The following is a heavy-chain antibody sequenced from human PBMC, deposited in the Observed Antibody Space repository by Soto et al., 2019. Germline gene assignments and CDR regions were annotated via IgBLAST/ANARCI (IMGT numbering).Heavy chain of an antibody. CDR2: IIPIFGTA. CDR1: GGTFSSYA. D-gene: IGHD3-10*01. V-gene: IGHV1-69*13. Sequence: SVKVSCKASGGTFSSYAISWVRQAPGQGLEWMGGIIPIFGTANYAQKFQGRVTITADESTSTAYMELSSLRSEDTAVYYCAREGSFSYYGSGSVFDYWGQGTLVTVSS. CDR3: AREGSFSYYGSGSVFDY. J-gene: IGHJ4*02.